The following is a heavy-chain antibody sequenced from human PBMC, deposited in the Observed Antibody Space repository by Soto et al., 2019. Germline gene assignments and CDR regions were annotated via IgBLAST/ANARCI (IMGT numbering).Heavy chain of an antibody. CDR1: GFTFSGSA. CDR3: TRPYYDFWSGYYSTRYYYMDV. D-gene: IGHD3-3*01. V-gene: IGHV3-73*01. J-gene: IGHJ6*03. Sequence: GGSLRLSCAASGFTFSGSAMHWVRQASGKGLEWVGRIRGKANSYATAYAASVKGRFTIPRDDSKNTAYLQMNSLKTEDTAVYYCTRPYYDFWSGYYSTRYYYMDVWGKGTTVTVSS. CDR2: IRGKANSYAT.